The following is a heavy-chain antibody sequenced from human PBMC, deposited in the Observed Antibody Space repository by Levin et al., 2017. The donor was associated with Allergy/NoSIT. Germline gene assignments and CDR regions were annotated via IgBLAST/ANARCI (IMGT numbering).Heavy chain of an antibody. CDR3: ASHSVDGAFDI. Sequence: GESLKISCQGSGHSFTSHWVGWVRQMPGKGLEWMGIFNPGDSTTRYSPSFQGQVTISVYPSISIAYLQWSSLEASDTAMYYCASHSVDGAFDIWGQGTLVTVPS. J-gene: IGHJ3*02. CDR1: GHSFTSHW. V-gene: IGHV5-51*01. CDR2: FNPGDSTT. D-gene: IGHD2-21*01.